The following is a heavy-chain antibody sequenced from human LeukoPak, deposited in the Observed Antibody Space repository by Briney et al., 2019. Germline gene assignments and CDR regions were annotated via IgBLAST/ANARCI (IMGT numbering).Heavy chain of an antibody. CDR1: GYTFTTYG. D-gene: IGHD4-23*01. Sequence: ASVKVSCKASGYTFTTYGINWVRQATGQGLEWMGWMNPNSGNTGYAQKFQGRVTMTRNTSISTAYMELSSLRSEDTAVYYCARGPNKSDGGNSGSAWFDPWGQGTLVTVSS. V-gene: IGHV1-8*01. CDR2: MNPNSGNT. J-gene: IGHJ5*02. CDR3: ARGPNKSDGGNSGSAWFDP.